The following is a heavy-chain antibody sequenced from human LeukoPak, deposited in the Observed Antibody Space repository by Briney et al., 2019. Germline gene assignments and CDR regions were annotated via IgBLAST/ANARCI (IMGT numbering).Heavy chain of an antibody. CDR2: MNPNSGNT. CDR3: ARRPARYCSSTSCYTNDY. Sequence: ASVKVSCKASGYTFTSYDINWVRQATGQGLWWMGWMNPNSGNTGYAQKFQGRVTITRNTSISTAYMELSSLRSEDTAVYYCARRPARYCSSTSCYTNDYWGQGTLVTVSS. D-gene: IGHD2-2*02. J-gene: IGHJ4*02. CDR1: GYTFTSYD. V-gene: IGHV1-8*01.